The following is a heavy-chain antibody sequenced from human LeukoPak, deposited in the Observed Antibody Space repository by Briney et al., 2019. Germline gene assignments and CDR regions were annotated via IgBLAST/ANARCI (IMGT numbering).Heavy chain of an antibody. CDR2: ISSSSSYI. V-gene: IGHV3-21*01. D-gene: IGHD5-18*01. Sequence: PGGSLRLSCAASGFTFSSYSMNWVRQAPGKGLEWVSSISSSSSYIYYADSEEGRFTISRDNAKNSLYLQMNSLRAEDTAVYYCATLHTLDFDYWGQGTLVTVSS. J-gene: IGHJ4*02. CDR1: GFTFSSYS. CDR3: ATLHTLDFDY.